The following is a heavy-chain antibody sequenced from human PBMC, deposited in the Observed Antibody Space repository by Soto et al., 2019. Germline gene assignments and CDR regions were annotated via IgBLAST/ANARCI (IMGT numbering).Heavy chain of an antibody. CDR2: INPSGGST. CDR1: GYTFASYL. V-gene: IGHV1-46*01. CDR3: AGELGDKNLYGMDV. Sequence: GASVKVSCKASGYTFASYLIHWVRQAPGQGLGWMGIINPSGGSTSYAQKFQGRVTMTRDTSTSTVYMELSSLRSEDTAVYYCAGELGDKNLYGMDVWGQGTTVTVSS. D-gene: IGHD1-26*01. J-gene: IGHJ6*02.